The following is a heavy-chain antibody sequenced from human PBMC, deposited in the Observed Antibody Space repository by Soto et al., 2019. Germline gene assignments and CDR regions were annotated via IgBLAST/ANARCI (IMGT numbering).Heavy chain of an antibody. J-gene: IGHJ5*02. CDR3: AKGAREDYYDFWSGYYTWFDP. CDR1: GFTFSSYA. CDR2: ISGSGGST. V-gene: IGHV3-23*01. Sequence: GGSLRLSCAASGFTFSSYAMSWVRQAPGKGLEWVSAISGSGGSTYYADSVKGRFTISRDNSKNTLYLQMNSLRAEDTAVYYCAKGAREDYYDFWSGYYTWFDPWGQGTLVTVSS. D-gene: IGHD3-3*01.